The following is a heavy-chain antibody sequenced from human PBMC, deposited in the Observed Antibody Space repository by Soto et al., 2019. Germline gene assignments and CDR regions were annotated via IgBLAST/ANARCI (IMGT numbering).Heavy chain of an antibody. CDR1: GLTFSPYW. V-gene: IGHV3-7*01. CDR2: IKEDGSVK. Sequence: EGQLVESGGGLVQAGGSLRLTCEGFGLTFSPYWMTWVRQAPGKGLEWVASIKEDGSVKNYADSVKGRFTVARDNVKNSLYLEMNSLRAEDTAVYYCARESEDLTSNFDYWGQGTLVTVSS. J-gene: IGHJ4*02. CDR3: ARESEDLTSNFDY.